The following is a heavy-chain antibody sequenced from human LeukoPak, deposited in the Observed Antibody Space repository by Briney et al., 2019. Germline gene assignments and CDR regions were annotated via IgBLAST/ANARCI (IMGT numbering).Heavy chain of an antibody. D-gene: IGHD2-15*01. J-gene: IGHJ4*02. CDR3: TTRSKRVVVAAVY. V-gene: IGHV3-15*01. CDR1: GFTFSNAW. CDR2: IKSKTDGGTT. Sequence: GGSLRLSCAASGFTFSNAWMSWVRQAPGKGLEWVGRIKSKTDGGTTDYAAPVKGRFTISRDDSKNTLYLQMNSLKTEDTAVYYCTTRSKRVVVAAVYWGQGILVTVSS.